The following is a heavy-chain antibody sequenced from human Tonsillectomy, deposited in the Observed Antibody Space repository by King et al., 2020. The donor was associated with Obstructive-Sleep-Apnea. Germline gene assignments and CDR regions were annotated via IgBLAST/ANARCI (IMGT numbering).Heavy chain of an antibody. J-gene: IGHJ4*02. CDR1: GGSISSSSYY. V-gene: IGHV4-39*07. CDR2: IYCSGTT. Sequence: QLQESGPGLVKPSETLSLTCTVSGGSISSSSYYWGWIRQPPGQGLEWIGSIYCSGTTYYNPSLKSRVTISVDTSKNQFSLKLSSVTAADTAVYYCARVSAPHVDTAYIGGIDYWGQGTLVTVSS. D-gene: IGHD5-18*01. CDR3: ARVSAPHVDTAYIGGIDY.